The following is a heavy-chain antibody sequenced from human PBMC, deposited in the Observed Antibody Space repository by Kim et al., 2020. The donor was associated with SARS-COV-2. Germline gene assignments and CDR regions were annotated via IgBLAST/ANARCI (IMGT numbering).Heavy chain of an antibody. D-gene: IGHD1-26*01. CDR3: TTLKWELPTY. J-gene: IGHJ4*02. V-gene: IGHV3-15*01. Sequence: TDGGTTDYAAPVKGRFTISRDDSKNTLYLQMNSLKTEDTAVYYCTTLKWELPTYWGQGTLVTVSS. CDR2: TDGGTT.